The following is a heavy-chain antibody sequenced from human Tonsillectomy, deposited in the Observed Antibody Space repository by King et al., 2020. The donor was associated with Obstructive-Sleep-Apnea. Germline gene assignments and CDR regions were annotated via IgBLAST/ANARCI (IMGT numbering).Heavy chain of an antibody. Sequence: HVQLVESGGGVVQPGRSLRLSCAVSGFTLSTYDIHWVRQAPGQGLEWVAIISWNGNDKYYADSVKGRFTMSRDISKNTLYLEVNSLRAEDAAVYYCAKGEWSSRSIDYWGQGTLVTVSS. J-gene: IGHJ4*02. V-gene: IGHV3-30*18. CDR3: AKGEWSSRSIDY. CDR1: GFTLSTYD. CDR2: ISWNGNDK. D-gene: IGHD6-13*01.